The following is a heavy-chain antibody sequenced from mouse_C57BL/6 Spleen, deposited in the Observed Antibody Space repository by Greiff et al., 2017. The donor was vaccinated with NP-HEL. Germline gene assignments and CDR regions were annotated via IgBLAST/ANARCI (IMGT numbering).Heavy chain of an antibody. D-gene: IGHD3-1*01. CDR2: INPNNGGT. J-gene: IGHJ3*01. Sequence: EVQLQQSGPELVKPGASVKISCKASGYTFTDYYMNWVKQSHGKSLEWIGDINPNNGGTSYNQKFKGKATLTVDKSSSTAYMEIRSLTSEDSAVDYCERFSGAYWRQGTPVTVSA. CDR3: ERFSGAY. V-gene: IGHV1-26*01. CDR1: GYTFTDYY.